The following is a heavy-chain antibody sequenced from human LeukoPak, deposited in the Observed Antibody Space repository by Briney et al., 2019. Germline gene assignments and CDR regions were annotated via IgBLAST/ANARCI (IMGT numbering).Heavy chain of an antibody. CDR3: ASPYYDFWSGYYDAFDI. D-gene: IGHD3-3*01. Sequence: SETLSLTCTVSGGSISTSNYYWGWIRQPPGKGLEWIGNIFYSGSTYYSPSLKSRVTISLDTSRNQFSLKLSSVTAADTAVYYCASPYYDFWSGYYDAFDIWGQGTMVTVSS. CDR1: GGSISTSNYY. J-gene: IGHJ3*02. CDR2: IFYSGST. V-gene: IGHV4-39*07.